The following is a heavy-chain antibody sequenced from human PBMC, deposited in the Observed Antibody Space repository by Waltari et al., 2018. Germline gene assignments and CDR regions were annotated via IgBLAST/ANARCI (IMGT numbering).Heavy chain of an antibody. Sequence: EVQLVESGGALVQPGGSLRLSCATSGFTFSRYWMHWVRQAPGKGLMGVSHIESDESRTTDADSVKGRFTISRDNAKNTVYLQMNNLRDEDTAVYYCVRDEPGDGLDYWGQGTLVTVSS. V-gene: IGHV3-74*03. CDR3: VRDEPGDGLDY. CDR2: IESDESRT. CDR1: GFTFSRYW. J-gene: IGHJ4*02. D-gene: IGHD7-27*01.